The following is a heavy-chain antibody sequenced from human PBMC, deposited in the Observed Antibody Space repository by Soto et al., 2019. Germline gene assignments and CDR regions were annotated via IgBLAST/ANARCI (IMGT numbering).Heavy chain of an antibody. V-gene: IGHV3-30-3*01. CDR3: ARDAWANYYDSSGYFGY. Sequence: GGSLRVSCAASGFTFSSYAMHWVRQSPGKGLEWVAVISYDGSNKYYADSVKGRFTISRDNSKNTLYLQMNSLRAEDTAVYYCARDAWANYYDSSGYFGYWGQGTLVTVSS. CDR2: ISYDGSNK. CDR1: GFTFSSYA. D-gene: IGHD3-22*01. J-gene: IGHJ4*02.